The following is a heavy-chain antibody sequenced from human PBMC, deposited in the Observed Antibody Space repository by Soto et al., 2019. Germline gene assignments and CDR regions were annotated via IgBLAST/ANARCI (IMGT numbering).Heavy chain of an antibody. CDR2: VSFVGSNK. D-gene: IGHD1-20*01. Sequence: QVQLMESGGGVVQPGRSLRLSCAASGFTFSTHAMHWVRQAPGKGLECVAIVSFVGSNKYYADSVKGRFTISRDNSKNTLYLQMSGLTPEDTAVYYCARDQTGITTTGGGRIDHWGQGTLVTVSS. V-gene: IGHV3-30-3*01. CDR3: ARDQTGITTTGGGRIDH. J-gene: IGHJ4*02. CDR1: GFTFSTHA.